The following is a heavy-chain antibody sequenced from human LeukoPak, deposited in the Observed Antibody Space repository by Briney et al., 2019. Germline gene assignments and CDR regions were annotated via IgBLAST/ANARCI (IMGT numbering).Heavy chain of an antibody. J-gene: IGHJ3*02. Sequence: ASVKVSCKASGGTFSSYAISWVRQAPGQGLEWMGGIIPIFGTANYAQKFQGRVTITAGESTSTAYMELSSLRSEDMAVYYCARVDGQQLVGAFDIWGQGTMVTVSS. CDR3: ARVDGQQLVGAFDI. CDR1: GGTFSSYA. CDR2: IIPIFGTA. V-gene: IGHV1-69*13. D-gene: IGHD6-13*01.